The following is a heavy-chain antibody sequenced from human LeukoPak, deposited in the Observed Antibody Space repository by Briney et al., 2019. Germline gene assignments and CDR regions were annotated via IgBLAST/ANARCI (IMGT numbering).Heavy chain of an antibody. CDR1: GFTFSSYW. CDR3: ARGLRRPGYCSGGSCYLDAFDI. D-gene: IGHD2-15*01. CDR2: INSDGSST. Sequence: GGSLRLSCAASGFTFSSYWMHWVRQAPGKGLVWVSRINSDGSSTGYADSVKGRFTISRDNAKNTLYLQMNSLRAEDTAAYYCARGLRRPGYCSGGSCYLDAFDIWGQGTMVTVSS. J-gene: IGHJ3*02. V-gene: IGHV3-74*01.